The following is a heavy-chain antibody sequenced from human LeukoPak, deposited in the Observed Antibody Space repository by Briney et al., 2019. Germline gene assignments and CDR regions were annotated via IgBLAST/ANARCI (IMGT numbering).Heavy chain of an antibody. J-gene: IGHJ4*02. D-gene: IGHD2-2*01. Sequence: VASVKVSCKVSGYTLTELSMHWVRQAPGKGLEWMGGFDPEDGGTIYAQKFQGRVTMTEDTSTDTAYMELSSLRSEDTAVYYCASLVIPIYYFDYWGQGTLVTVSS. V-gene: IGHV1-24*01. CDR1: GYTLTELS. CDR3: ASLVIPIYYFDY. CDR2: FDPEDGGT.